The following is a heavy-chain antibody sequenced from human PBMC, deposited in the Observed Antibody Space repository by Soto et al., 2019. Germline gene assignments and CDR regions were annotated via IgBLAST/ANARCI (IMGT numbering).Heavy chain of an antibody. CDR2: LYWDDDK. CDR3: IQSRCGGDCLQSYASYYYYGMDV. J-gene: IGHJ6*02. D-gene: IGHD2-21*02. Sequence: QITLKESGPTLVKPTQTLTLTCTFSAFSLSTGGVGVGWIRQPPGQALEWLALLYWDDDKRYSPSLRSRLTIPKDTSKNQVVLTMTNMDPVDTATYYCIQSRCGGDCLQSYASYYYYGMDVWGQGTTVTVSS. CDR1: AFSLSTGGVG. V-gene: IGHV2-5*02.